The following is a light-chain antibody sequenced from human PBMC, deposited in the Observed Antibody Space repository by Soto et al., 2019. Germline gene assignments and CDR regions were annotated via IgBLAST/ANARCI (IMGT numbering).Light chain of an antibody. J-gene: IGKJ5*01. Sequence: EIALTQSPGPLSLSPRERATLSCRASQRVDDSHLAWYQLRPGQAPRLLIYGASTRATGIPDRFSGSGSGTDFSLTIRGLKPEDFAVYYCQQYRMSPNTFGQGTRLEIK. CDR1: QRVDDSH. CDR3: QQYRMSPNT. V-gene: IGKV3-20*01. CDR2: GAS.